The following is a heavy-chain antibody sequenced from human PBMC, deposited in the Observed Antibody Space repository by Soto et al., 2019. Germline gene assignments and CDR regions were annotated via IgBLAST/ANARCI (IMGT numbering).Heavy chain of an antibody. Sequence: PWRSLRLPCTVFGLTSGDFASRWFRQAPGKGLEWVGFIRSKAYGGTTEYAASVKGRFTISRDDSKSIAYLQMNSLKTEDTAVYYCTRGRCSSTSCYYNNWFDPWGQGTLVTVSS. V-gene: IGHV3-49*03. CDR3: TRGRCSSTSCYYNNWFDP. J-gene: IGHJ5*02. CDR1: GLTSGDFA. CDR2: IRSKAYGGTT. D-gene: IGHD2-2*01.